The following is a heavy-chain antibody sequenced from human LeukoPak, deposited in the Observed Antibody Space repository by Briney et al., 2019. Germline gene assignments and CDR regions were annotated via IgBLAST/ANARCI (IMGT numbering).Heavy chain of an antibody. CDR2: ISGSGRAT. D-gene: IGHD6-19*01. CDR1: GFTFSSYA. Sequence: PGGSLRLSCAASGFTFSSYAMSWVRQAPGKGLEWVSTISGSGRATHYADSVKGRFTISRENSKNSLYLQMNSLRAEDTAVYYCARKVADQAYYYYYYMDVWGKGTTVTVSS. CDR3: ARKVADQAYYYYYYMDV. J-gene: IGHJ6*03. V-gene: IGHV3-23*01.